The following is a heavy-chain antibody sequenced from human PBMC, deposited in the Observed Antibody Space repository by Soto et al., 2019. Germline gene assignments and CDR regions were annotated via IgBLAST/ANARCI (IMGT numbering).Heavy chain of an antibody. CDR2: INPSGGST. CDR3: ARDPTRSSGWSYYFDY. J-gene: IGHJ4*02. V-gene: IGHV1-46*03. CDR1: GYTFTSYY. Sequence: ASVKVSCKASGYTFTSYYMHWVRQAPGQGLEWMGIINPSGGSTSYVQKFQGRVTMTRDTSTSTVYMELSSLRSEDTAVYYCARDPTRSSGWSYYFDYSGQGTLVTVSS. D-gene: IGHD6-19*01.